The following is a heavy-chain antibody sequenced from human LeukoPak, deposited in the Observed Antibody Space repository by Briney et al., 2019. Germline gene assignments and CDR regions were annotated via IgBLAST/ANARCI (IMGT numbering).Heavy chain of an antibody. CDR2: IRYDGSNK. Sequence: PGGSLRLSCAASGFTFSSYGMHCVRQAPGKGLEWVAFIRYDGSNKYYADSVKGRFTISRDNSKNTLYLQMNSLRAEDTAVYYCAKDWDSSSSGAFDIWGQGTMVTVSS. CDR3: AKDWDSSSSGAFDI. J-gene: IGHJ3*02. V-gene: IGHV3-30*02. CDR1: GFTFSSYG. D-gene: IGHD6-13*01.